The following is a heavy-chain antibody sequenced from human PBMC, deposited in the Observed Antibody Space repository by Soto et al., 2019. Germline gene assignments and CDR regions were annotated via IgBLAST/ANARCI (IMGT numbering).Heavy chain of an antibody. J-gene: IGHJ6*03. CDR3: TREPRRVYYYYMDV. CDR1: GFTFGDYD. V-gene: IGHV3-49*03. Sequence: EVQLVESGGGLVQPGRSLRLSCTASGFTFGDYDMSWFRQAPGKGLEWVGFIRSKAYGGTTEYAASVKGRFTISRDDSKSIAYLQMNSLKTEDTAVYYCTREPRRVYYYYMDVWGKGTTVTVSS. CDR2: IRSKAYGGTT.